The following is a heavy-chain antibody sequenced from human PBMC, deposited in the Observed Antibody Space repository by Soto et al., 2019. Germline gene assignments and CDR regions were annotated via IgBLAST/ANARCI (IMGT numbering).Heavy chain of an antibody. CDR2: ISSSSSYI. J-gene: IGHJ4*02. CDR3: ARDGKRIAAAGAFDY. V-gene: IGHV3-21*01. CDR1: GFIFSDYS. Sequence: EVQLVESGGGLVKPGGSLRLSCAASGFIFSDYSMNWVRQAPGKGLEWVSSISSSSSYIYYADSVRGRFTISRDNAKNSLFLQMNSLRAEDTAIYYCARDGKRIAAAGAFDYWGQGTLVTVSS. D-gene: IGHD6-13*01.